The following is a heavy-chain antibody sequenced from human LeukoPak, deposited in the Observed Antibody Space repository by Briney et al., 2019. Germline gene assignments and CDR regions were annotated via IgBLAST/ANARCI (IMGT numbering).Heavy chain of an antibody. CDR2: IYPGDSDT. CDR3: ARQDGNSKYYFDY. J-gene: IGHJ4*02. D-gene: IGHD1-1*01. CDR1: GYSFTYYW. Sequence: GESLQISCKGSGYSFTYYWIGWVRQMPGKGLEWMGIIYPGDSDTRYRPSFQGQVTISVDKSISTVYLQWSSLKASDTAMYYCARQDGNSKYYFDYWGQGTLVTVSS. V-gene: IGHV5-51*01.